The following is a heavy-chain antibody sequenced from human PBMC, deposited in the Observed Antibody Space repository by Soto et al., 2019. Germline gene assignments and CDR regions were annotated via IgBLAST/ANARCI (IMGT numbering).Heavy chain of an antibody. CDR2: IYHSGST. J-gene: IGHJ5*02. CDR1: GGSISSSNW. D-gene: IGHD4-17*01. V-gene: IGHV4-4*02. CDR3: ARDRADYGGNPSGWFDP. Sequence: QVQLQESGPGLVKPSGTLSLTCAVSGGSISSSNWWSWVRQPPGKGLEWIGEIYHSGSTNYNPSLKSRVTISLDKSKNQFSLKLSSVTAADTAVYYCARDRADYGGNPSGWFDPWGQGTLVTVSS.